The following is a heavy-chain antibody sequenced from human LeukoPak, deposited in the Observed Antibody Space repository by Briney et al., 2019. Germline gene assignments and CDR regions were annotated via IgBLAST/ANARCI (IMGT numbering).Heavy chain of an antibody. D-gene: IGHD3-16*01. V-gene: IGHV3-74*01. CDR2: INNDGSYT. CDR1: GLTFTESW. CDR3: ARVSGLGMNEYYQH. J-gene: IGHJ1*01. Sequence: GSLRLSCAASGLTFTESWMHWVRQAPGKGLVWVSRINNDGSYTKYADSVKGRFTISRDNAKNTLYLQMNSLRAEDTAVYYCARVSGLGMNEYYQHWGQGTLVTVSS.